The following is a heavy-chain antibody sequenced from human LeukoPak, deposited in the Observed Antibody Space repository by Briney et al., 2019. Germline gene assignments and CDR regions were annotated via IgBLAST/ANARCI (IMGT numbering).Heavy chain of an antibody. J-gene: IGHJ6*02. V-gene: IGHV3-48*01. D-gene: IGHD3-10*01. CDR2: ISSSSSTI. CDR1: GFTFSSYS. CDR3: ARDCELCGSGSYPTLLFRYYGMDV. Sequence: GGSLRLSCAASGFTFSSYSMNWVRQAPGKGLEWVSYISSSSSTIYYADSVKGRFTISRDNAKNSLYLQMNSLRAEDTAVYYCARDCELCGSGSYPTLLFRYYGMDVWGQGTTVTVSS.